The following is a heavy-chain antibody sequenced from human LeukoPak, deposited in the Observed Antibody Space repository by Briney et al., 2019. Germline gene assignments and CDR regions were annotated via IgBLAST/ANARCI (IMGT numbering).Heavy chain of an antibody. V-gene: IGHV4-59*11. J-gene: IGHJ4*02. CDR3: AKGTNLWSSFDY. CDR2: IYYIGNT. CDR1: GGSIRSHY. D-gene: IGHD3-3*01. Sequence: SETLSLTCTVFGGSIRSHYWSWIRQPPGKALEWIGYIYYIGNTRYNPSLKSRVTISVDTSKNQFSLKLSSVTAADTAVYYCAKGTNLWSSFDYWGQGTLVTVSS.